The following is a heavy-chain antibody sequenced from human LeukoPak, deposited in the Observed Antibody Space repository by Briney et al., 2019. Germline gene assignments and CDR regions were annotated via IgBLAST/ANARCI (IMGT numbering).Heavy chain of an antibody. V-gene: IGHV6-1*01. CDR1: GDSVSSNNAA. Sequence: SQTLSLTCAISGDSVSSNNAAWNWIRQSPSRGLEWLGRTYYRSKWYNDYAASVKSRITINPDTSKNQFSLQLNSVTPEDTAVYYCARFYYDTSGHGAFDIWGQGAMVTVSS. J-gene: IGHJ3*02. CDR3: ARFYYDTSGHGAFDI. CDR2: TYYRSKWYN. D-gene: IGHD3-22*01.